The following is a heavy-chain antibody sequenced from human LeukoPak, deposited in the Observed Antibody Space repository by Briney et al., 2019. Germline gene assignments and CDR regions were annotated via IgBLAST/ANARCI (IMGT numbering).Heavy chain of an antibody. V-gene: IGHV3-21*01. CDR3: ASKTGCTNGVCPFDY. CDR2: ISSSSTYI. CDR1: GFTFSSYS. Sequence: GGSLRLSCAASGFTFSSYSMNWVRQAPGKGLEWVSSISSSSTYIDYADSVKGRFTISGDNAKNSLYLQMDSLRAEDTAVYYCASKTGCTNGVCPFDYWGQGTLVTVSS. D-gene: IGHD2-8*01. J-gene: IGHJ4*02.